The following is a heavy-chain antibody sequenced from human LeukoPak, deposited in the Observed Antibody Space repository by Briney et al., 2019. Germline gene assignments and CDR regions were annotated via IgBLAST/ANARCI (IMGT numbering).Heavy chain of an antibody. CDR2: ITDSGDGT. Sequence: EGSLRLSCAASGFTFSSSAMSWVRQAPGRGLEWVSSITDSGDGTYYADSVKGRFTISRDDSKNTLSLQMNSLRAEDTAVYYCAKDSPVATRWGQGTLVTVSS. CDR3: AKDSPVATR. D-gene: IGHD1-26*01. CDR1: GFTFSSSA. J-gene: IGHJ4*02. V-gene: IGHV3-23*01.